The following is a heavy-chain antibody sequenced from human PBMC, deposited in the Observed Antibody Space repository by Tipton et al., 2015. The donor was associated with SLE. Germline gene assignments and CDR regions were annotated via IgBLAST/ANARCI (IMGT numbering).Heavy chain of an antibody. CDR2: IGSGGDT. V-gene: IGHV3-13*01. Sequence: SLRLSCAVSGFTFPTYDMHWVRQATGNGLEWVSSIGSGGDTYYSGSVKGRFTISRENAKNSLYLQMHNLRAGDTAVYYCARDPLQFASGYAYFDLWGRGTLVTVSS. CDR3: ARDPLQFASGYAYFDL. J-gene: IGHJ2*01. CDR1: GFTFPTYD. D-gene: IGHD3-3*01.